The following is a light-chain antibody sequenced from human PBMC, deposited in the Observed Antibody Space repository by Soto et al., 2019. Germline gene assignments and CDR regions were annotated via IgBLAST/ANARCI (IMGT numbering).Light chain of an antibody. CDR1: QSVSSSY. V-gene: IGKV3-20*01. CDR3: QHYGSSPWT. CDR2: GAS. Sequence: EIELTQSPGTLSLSPGERATLSCRASQSVSSSYLACYQQKPGQAPRLLIYGASSRATGIPDRFSGSGSGTDFTLTISRLEPEDLEMYYCQHYGSSPWTLGQGTTVDSK. J-gene: IGKJ1*01.